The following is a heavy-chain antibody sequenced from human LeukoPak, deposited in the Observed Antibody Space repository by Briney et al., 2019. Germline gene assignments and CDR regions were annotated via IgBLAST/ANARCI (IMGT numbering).Heavy chain of an antibody. CDR2: IYTGSSGT. V-gene: IGHV5-51*01. J-gene: IGHJ4*02. CDR1: GCSFTSYW. D-gene: IGHD3-22*01. Sequence: AESLKISCKGSGCSFTSYWIGCVRQMPAEERLWMGIIYTGSSGTRYSPSFQGRVTISADESISTAYLQRSTVKASDTAMYYCARLRDSSGYSANNFGYWGQGNLVTVSP. CDR3: ARLRDSSGYSANNFGY.